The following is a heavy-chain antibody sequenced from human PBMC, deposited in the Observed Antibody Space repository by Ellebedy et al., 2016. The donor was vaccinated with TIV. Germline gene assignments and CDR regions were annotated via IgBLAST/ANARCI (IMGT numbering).Heavy chain of an antibody. J-gene: IGHJ4*02. CDR2: MNPNSGNT. D-gene: IGHD4-17*01. CDR1: GYTFPSYD. V-gene: IGHV1-8*01. Sequence: AASVNVSCKASGYTFPSYDINWVRQATGQGLEWMGWMNPNSGNTGCAQKFQGRVTMTRNTSISTAYMELSSLRTEDTAVYYCARGPNGDYHDYWGQGTLVTVSS. CDR3: ARGPNGDYHDY.